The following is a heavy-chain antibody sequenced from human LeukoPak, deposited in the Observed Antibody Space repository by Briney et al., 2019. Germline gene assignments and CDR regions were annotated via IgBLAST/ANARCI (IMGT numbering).Heavy chain of an antibody. D-gene: IGHD6-19*01. CDR1: GGSISSGSYY. CDR2: IYTSGST. Sequence: SETLSLTCTVSGGSISSGSYYWSWIRQPAGKGLEWIGRIYTSGSTNYNPSLKSRVTISVDTSKNQFSLKLSSVTAADTAVYYCASLAVTSYYYGMDVWGKGTTVTVSS. J-gene: IGHJ6*04. CDR3: ASLAVTSYYYGMDV. V-gene: IGHV4-61*02.